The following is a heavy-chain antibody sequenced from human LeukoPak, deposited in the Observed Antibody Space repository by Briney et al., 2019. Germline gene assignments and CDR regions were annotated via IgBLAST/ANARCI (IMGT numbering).Heavy chain of an antibody. CDR2: IRYDGSNK. V-gene: IGHV3-30*02. D-gene: IGHD2-15*01. CDR3: AREYCSGGSCYSGFWYFDL. CDR1: GFTLSSYG. J-gene: IGHJ2*01. Sequence: GGSLRLSCAASGFTLSSYGMHWVRQAPGKGLEWVAFIRYDGSNKYYADSVKGRFTISRDNSKNTLYLQMNSLRAEDTAVYYCAREYCSGGSCYSGFWYFDLWGQGTLVTVSS.